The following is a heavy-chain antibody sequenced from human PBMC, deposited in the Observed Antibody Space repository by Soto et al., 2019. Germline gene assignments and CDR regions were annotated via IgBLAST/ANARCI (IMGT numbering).Heavy chain of an antibody. CDR2: IYKSGST. CDR3: ARYAGYSNDFDT. J-gene: IGHJ5*02. Sequence: SETLPLTCTVSGGSLRSNYWSWIRQRAGKGLEWIGRIYKSGSTNYKPSLKSRVTMSVDTSKNQFSLRLSSVTAADTAVYYCARYAGYSNDFDTRGQGTLVTVS. V-gene: IGHV4-4*07. CDR1: GGSLRSNY. D-gene: IGHD6-13*01.